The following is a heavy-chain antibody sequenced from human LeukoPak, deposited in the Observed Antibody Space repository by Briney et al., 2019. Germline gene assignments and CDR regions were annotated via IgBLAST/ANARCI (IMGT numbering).Heavy chain of an antibody. CDR1: GFSLSSYW. Sequence: GGSLRLSCATSGFSLSSYWMIWVRQAPGKGLEWVANINQDGSEKNFVDSVKGRFTISRDNAKNSLYLQMNSLRAEDTAVYYCARARYCDYWGQGTLVTVSS. J-gene: IGHJ4*02. CDR3: ARARYCDY. D-gene: IGHD2-15*01. CDR2: INQDGSEK. V-gene: IGHV3-7*01.